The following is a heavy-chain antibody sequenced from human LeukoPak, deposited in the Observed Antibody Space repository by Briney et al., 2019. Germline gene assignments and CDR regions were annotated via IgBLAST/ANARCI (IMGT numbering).Heavy chain of an antibody. CDR3: AKSGGSSWYVGPQDARLSRPYYYYMDV. CDR1: GFTFSSYE. V-gene: IGHV3-23*01. Sequence: GGSLRLSCAASGFTFSSYEMNWVRQAPGKGLEWVSAISGSGGSTYYADSVKGRFTISRDNSKNTLYLQMNSLRAEDTAVYYCAKSGGSSWYVGPQDARLSRPYYYYMDVWGKGTTVTVSS. CDR2: ISGSGGST. J-gene: IGHJ6*03. D-gene: IGHD6-13*01.